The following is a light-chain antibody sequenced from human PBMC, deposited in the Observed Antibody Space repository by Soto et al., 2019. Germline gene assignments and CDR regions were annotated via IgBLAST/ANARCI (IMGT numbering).Light chain of an antibody. V-gene: IGKV1-12*01. CDR3: QQANSFPQS. CDR1: QGITTW. Sequence: DIQMTQSPSSVSASVGDRVTITCRASQGITTWLAWYQQKPGNAPKLLIYGATILQSGGPSKFRGSGSGTDFTPTISSLQPDDFATYDCQQANSFPQSFGGGTQVE. CDR2: GAT. J-gene: IGKJ4*01.